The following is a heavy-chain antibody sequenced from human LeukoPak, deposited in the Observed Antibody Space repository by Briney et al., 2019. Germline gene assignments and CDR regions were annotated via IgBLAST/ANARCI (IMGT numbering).Heavy chain of an antibody. D-gene: IGHD5-18*01. CDR2: INPNSGGT. CDR1: GYTFTGYY. CDR3: ARDIQLWYKDYYYYYGMDV. Sequence: ASVKVSYKASGYTFTGYYMHWVRQAPGQGLEWMGWINPNSGGTNYAQKFQGRVTMTRDTSISTAYMELSRLRSDDTAVYYCARDIQLWYKDYYYYYGMDVWGQGTTVTVSS. J-gene: IGHJ6*02. V-gene: IGHV1-2*02.